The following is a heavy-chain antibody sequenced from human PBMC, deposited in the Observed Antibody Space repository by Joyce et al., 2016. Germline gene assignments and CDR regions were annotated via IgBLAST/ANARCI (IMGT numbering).Heavy chain of an antibody. D-gene: IGHD1-26*01. CDR3: AREGVGGTVDY. V-gene: IGHV3-11*01. CDR2: ITSSARSTI. J-gene: IGHJ4*02. CDR1: GFSFSDYY. Sequence: QVRLVESGGGLVKPGGSLRLSCAASGFSFSDYYKSWIRQAPGKGLEWVSYITSSARSTIYYAASVKGRFTISRDNAKNSLSLQMNSLRVDDTAVYYCAREGVGGTVDYWGQGTLVTVSS.